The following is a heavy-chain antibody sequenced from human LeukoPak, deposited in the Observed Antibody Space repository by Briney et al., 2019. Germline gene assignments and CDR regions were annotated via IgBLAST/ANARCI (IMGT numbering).Heavy chain of an antibody. D-gene: IGHD4-17*01. CDR1: GFTDSSNY. CDR2: IYNGGST. CDR3: ARAGPRYGDSEY. Sequence: GGSVTLSRAASGFTDSSNYMMCVPQAPGKGREGVSVIYNGGSTYYADSVEGRFTIPRDNSKNTLYLQMSSLRAEDTAVYYCARAGPRYGDSEYWGQGTLVTVSS. V-gene: IGHV3-66*02. J-gene: IGHJ4*02.